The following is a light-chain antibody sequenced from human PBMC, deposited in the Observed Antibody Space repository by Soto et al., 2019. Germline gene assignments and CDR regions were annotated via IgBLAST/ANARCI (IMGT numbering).Light chain of an antibody. CDR1: QSVLYNSNNKNH. CDR3: QQYYSIPFT. J-gene: IGKJ2*01. CDR2: GAS. V-gene: IGKV4-1*01. Sequence: DFVMTQAPDSLAVSLGERVTINCKSSQSVLYNSNNKNHLGWFQQKPGHPPKLLIYGASFRPSGVPDRFSGSGSGTDFTLTISSLQAEDVAVYYCQQYYSIPFTFGQGTKLEI.